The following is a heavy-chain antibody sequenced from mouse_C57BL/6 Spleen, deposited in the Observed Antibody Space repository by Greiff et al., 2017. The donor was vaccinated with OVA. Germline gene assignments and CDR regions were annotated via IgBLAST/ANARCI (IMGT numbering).Heavy chain of an antibody. Sequence: VKLQESGAELARPGASVKLSCKASGYTFTSYGISWVKQRTGQGLEWIGEIYPRSGNTYYNEKFKGKATLTADKSSSTAYMELRSLTSEDSAVYFCARVGDDNYAMDYWGQGTSVTVSS. CDR2: IYPRSGNT. V-gene: IGHV1-81*01. CDR1: GYTFTSYG. CDR3: ARVGDDNYAMDY. D-gene: IGHD2-12*01. J-gene: IGHJ4*01.